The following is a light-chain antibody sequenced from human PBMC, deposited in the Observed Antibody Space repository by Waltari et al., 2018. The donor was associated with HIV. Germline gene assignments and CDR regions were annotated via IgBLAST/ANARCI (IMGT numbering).Light chain of an antibody. CDR3: QSYDTSLSGSV. CDR1: SPNIRALPLLY. V-gene: IGLV1-40*01. J-gene: IGLJ3*02. Sequence: QSLLTPPPSVSGAPGQRVTISCPGSSPNIRALPLLYLHWYQQLPGTAPKLLIYGNNNRPSGVPDRFSGTKSGASASLAITGLQAEDEADDYCQSYDTSLSGSVFGGGTKLPVL. CDR2: GNN.